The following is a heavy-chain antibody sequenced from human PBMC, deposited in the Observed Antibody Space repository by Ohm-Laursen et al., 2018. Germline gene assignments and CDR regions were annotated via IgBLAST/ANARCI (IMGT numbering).Heavy chain of an antibody. J-gene: IGHJ4*02. CDR3: ARGFPSSGWYSFDY. Sequence: ASVKVSCKASGYTFTNYGISWVRQAPGQGLEWMGIINSSSGSTRYAQKLQGRVTMTRDTSTSTVYMELSSLRSEDTAVYYCARGFPSSGWYSFDYWGQGTLVTVSS. D-gene: IGHD6-19*01. V-gene: IGHV1-46*04. CDR1: GYTFTNYG. CDR2: INSSSGST.